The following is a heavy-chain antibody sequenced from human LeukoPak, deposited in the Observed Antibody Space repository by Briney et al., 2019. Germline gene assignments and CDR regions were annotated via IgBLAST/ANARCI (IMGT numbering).Heavy chain of an antibody. Sequence: GGSLRLSCAASGFTFSSYGMSWVRRAPGKGLEWASAISGSGGSTYYTDSVKGRFTISRDNSKNTLYLQMNSLRAEDTAVYYCAKGPEYFYGDYIDYWGQGTLVTVSS. CDR2: ISGSGGST. J-gene: IGHJ4*02. CDR1: GFTFSSYG. V-gene: IGHV3-23*01. CDR3: AKGPEYFYGDYIDY. D-gene: IGHD4-17*01.